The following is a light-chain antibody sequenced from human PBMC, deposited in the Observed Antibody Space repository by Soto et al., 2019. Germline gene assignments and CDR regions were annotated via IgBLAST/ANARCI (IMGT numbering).Light chain of an antibody. CDR2: GAS. J-gene: IGKJ1*01. V-gene: IGKV3-15*01. CDR1: QSVSSN. CDR3: QQYNNWPPWT. Sequence: ERVMTHSPATLSVSPGERATLSCRASQSVSSNLAWYQQKPGQAPRPLIYGASTRATGIPARFSGSGSGTEFTLTISSLQSEDFAVYYCQQYNNWPPWTFCQGTKVDI.